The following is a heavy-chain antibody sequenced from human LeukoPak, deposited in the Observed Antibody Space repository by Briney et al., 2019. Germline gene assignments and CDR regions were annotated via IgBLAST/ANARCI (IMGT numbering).Heavy chain of an antibody. J-gene: IGHJ4*02. CDR3: AKGSYYDSSGSFYFDY. Sequence: GGSLRLSCAASGFTFSSYAMSWVRQAPGKGLEWVSGISGSGDNTYYADSVKGRFTISRDNSKNTLYVQVNSLGTEDMAAYYCAKGSYYDSSGSFYFDYWGQGTLVTVSS. D-gene: IGHD3-22*01. V-gene: IGHV3-23*01. CDR2: ISGSGDNT. CDR1: GFTFSSYA.